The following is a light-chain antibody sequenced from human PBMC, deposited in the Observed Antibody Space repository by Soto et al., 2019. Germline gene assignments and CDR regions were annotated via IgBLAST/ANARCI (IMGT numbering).Light chain of an antibody. Sequence: QLVLTQSPSASASLGASVKLTCTLSSGHSSYAIAWHQQQPEKGPRYLMKVNSDGSHSKGDGIPDRFSGSSSGAERYLTISRLQSEDEADYYGQTWGTGILVFGGGTKLTVL. V-gene: IGLV4-69*02. CDR2: VNSDGSH. J-gene: IGLJ2*01. CDR3: QTWGTGILV. CDR1: SGHSSYA.